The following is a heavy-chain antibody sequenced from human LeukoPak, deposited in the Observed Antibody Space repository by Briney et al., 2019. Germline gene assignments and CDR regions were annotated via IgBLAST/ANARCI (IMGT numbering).Heavy chain of an antibody. CDR1: GGSISSGSYY. V-gene: IGHV4-61*02. Sequence: SETLSLTCTVSGGSISSGSYYWSWIRQPAGRELGWIGRIFTSGSTNYNPSLKSRVTISVDTSKNQFSLKLSSVTAADTAVYYCAGLDYYDSSSTYWGQGTLVTVSS. J-gene: IGHJ4*02. CDR3: AGLDYYDSSSTY. CDR2: IFTSGST. D-gene: IGHD3-22*01.